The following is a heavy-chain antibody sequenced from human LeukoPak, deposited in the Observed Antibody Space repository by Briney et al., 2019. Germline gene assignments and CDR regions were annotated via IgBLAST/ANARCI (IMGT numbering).Heavy chain of an antibody. V-gene: IGHV4-34*01. Sequence: PSETLSLTCAVYGGSFSGYYWSWIRQPPGKGLEWIGEINHSGSTNYNPSLKSRVTISVHTSKYQFSLKLSSVTAADTAVYYCARLTKNDSGSYRFGKKKRGYMDVWGKGTTVTISS. CDR3: ARLTKNDSGSYRFGKKKRGYMDV. CDR1: GGSFSGYY. CDR2: INHSGST. D-gene: IGHD3-10*01. J-gene: IGHJ6*03.